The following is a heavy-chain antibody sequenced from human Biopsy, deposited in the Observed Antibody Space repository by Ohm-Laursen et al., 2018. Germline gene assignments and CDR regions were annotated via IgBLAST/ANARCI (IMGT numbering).Heavy chain of an antibody. J-gene: IGHJ4*02. CDR1: GGTFSNSA. CDR2: IIPIFNTA. D-gene: IGHD3-16*01. CDR3: ARSVGIMAAPIDY. V-gene: IGHV1-69*06. Sequence: SVKVSCKASGGTFSNSAINWVRQAPGQGLEWMGGIIPIFNTAKDAQNFQGRVRMTADKSTNTAYMELTSLRSEDTAVYYCARSVGIMAAPIDYWGQGTLVTVSS.